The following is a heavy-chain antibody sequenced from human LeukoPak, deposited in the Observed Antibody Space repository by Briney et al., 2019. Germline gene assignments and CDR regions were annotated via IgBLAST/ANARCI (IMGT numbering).Heavy chain of an antibody. Sequence: GSSVKVSCKASGGTFSSYAISWVRQAPGQGLEWMGWINPNSGGTNYAQKFQGRVTMTRDTSISTAYMELSRLRSDDTAVYYCARDSIFGESWFDPWGQGTLVTVSS. D-gene: IGHD3-3*01. CDR3: ARDSIFGESWFDP. J-gene: IGHJ5*02. CDR2: INPNSGGT. CDR1: GGTFSSYA. V-gene: IGHV1-2*02.